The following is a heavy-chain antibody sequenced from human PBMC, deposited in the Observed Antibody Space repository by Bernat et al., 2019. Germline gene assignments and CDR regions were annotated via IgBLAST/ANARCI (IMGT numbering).Heavy chain of an antibody. CDR3: AGGAASGWYFDY. CDR1: GFTFSSYS. Sequence: EVRLVESGGGLVKPGGSLRLSCAASGFTFSSYSMNWVRQAPGKGLEWVSSISSSSSYIYYADSVKGRFTISRDNAKNSLYLQMNSLRAEDTAVYYCAGGAASGWYFDYWGQGTLVTVSS. V-gene: IGHV3-21*01. CDR2: ISSSSSYI. D-gene: IGHD6-19*01. J-gene: IGHJ4*02.